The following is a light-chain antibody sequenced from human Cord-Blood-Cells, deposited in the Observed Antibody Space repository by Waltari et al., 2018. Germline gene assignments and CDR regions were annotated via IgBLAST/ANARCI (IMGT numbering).Light chain of an antibody. Sequence: SSELTQDPAVSVALGQTVMITCQGDSLRSYYASWYQQKPGQAPVLVIYGKNNRPSGIPDRFSGSSSGNTASLTITGAQAEDEADYYCNSRDSSGNHLVFGTGTKVTVL. V-gene: IGLV3-19*01. CDR3: NSRDSSGNHLV. CDR2: GKN. CDR1: SLRSYY. J-gene: IGLJ1*01.